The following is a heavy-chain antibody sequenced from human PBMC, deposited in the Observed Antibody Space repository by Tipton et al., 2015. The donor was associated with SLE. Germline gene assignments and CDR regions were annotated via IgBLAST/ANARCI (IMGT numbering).Heavy chain of an antibody. CDR2: IYHSGST. J-gene: IGHJ3*02. Sequence: TLSLTCAVSGYSISSGYYWGWIRQPPGKGLEWIGSIYHSGSTYYNPSLKSRVTISVDTSKNQSSLKLTSVTAADTAVYYCTRIVNIEAFDIWGQGTMVTVSS. CDR1: GYSISSGYY. CDR3: TRIVNIEAFDI. D-gene: IGHD5-12*01. V-gene: IGHV4-38-2*01.